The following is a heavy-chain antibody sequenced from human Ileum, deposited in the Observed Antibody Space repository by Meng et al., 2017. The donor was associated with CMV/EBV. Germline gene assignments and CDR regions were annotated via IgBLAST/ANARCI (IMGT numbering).Heavy chain of an antibody. CDR1: GGSFTGYH. D-gene: IGHD3-22*01. V-gene: IGHV4-34*01. CDR2: VNHRGHT. J-gene: IGHJ5*02. CDR3: ARGLDNYYDMP. Sequence: LTCEIRGGSFTGYHCPWIRPPPGKALEWIGEVNHRGHTDYHPSLNDRVTILVDTSKKQSSLKLNSVTAADTAVYYCARGLDNYYDMPWGQGILVTVSS.